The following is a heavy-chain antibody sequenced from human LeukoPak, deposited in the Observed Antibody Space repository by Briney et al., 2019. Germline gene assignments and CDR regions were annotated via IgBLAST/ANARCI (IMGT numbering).Heavy chain of an antibody. CDR3: AGASEGEYYDYVWGSYRPDFDY. Sequence: ASVKVSCKASGYTFTSYAMNWVRQAPGQGLEWMGWINTNTGNPTYAQGFTGRFVFSLDTSVSTAYLQISSLKAEDTAVYYCAGASEGEYYDYVWGSYRPDFDYWGQGTLVAVSS. V-gene: IGHV7-4-1*02. D-gene: IGHD3-16*02. J-gene: IGHJ4*02. CDR2: INTNTGNP. CDR1: GYTFTSYA.